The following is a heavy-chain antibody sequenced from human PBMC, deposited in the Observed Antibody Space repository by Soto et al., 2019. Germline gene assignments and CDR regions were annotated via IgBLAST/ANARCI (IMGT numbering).Heavy chain of an antibody. D-gene: IGHD3-22*01. CDR1: GFTFSSYG. CDR2: ISQDGNNK. J-gene: IGHJ4*02. CDR3: AKAHSSGYYLFDY. V-gene: IGHV3-30*18. Sequence: GGSLRLSCAASGFTFSSYGKHWVRQAPGKGLEWVAVISQDGNNKYYADSVKGRFTISRDNSKNTLYLQMNSLRTEDTAVYYCAKAHSSGYYLFDYWGQGTLVTVSS.